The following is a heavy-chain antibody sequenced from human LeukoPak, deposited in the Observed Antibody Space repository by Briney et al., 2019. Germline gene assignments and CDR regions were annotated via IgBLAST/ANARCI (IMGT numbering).Heavy chain of an antibody. J-gene: IGHJ4*02. CDR3: ARDRDTYYDILTGYSSYYFDY. CDR2: INPSGGST. D-gene: IGHD3-9*01. V-gene: IGHV1-46*01. Sequence: ASVKVSCKASGYTFTSYYMHWVRQAPGQGLEWMGIINPSGGSTSYAQKFQGRVTMTRDTSTSTVYMELSSLRSEDTAVYYCARDRDTYYDILTGYSSYYFDYWGQGTLATVSS. CDR1: GYTFTSYY.